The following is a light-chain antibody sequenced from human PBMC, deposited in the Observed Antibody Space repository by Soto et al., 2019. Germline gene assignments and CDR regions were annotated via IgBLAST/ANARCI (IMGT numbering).Light chain of an antibody. CDR1: SSDIGGYDY. CDR2: EVS. Sequence: ALTQPASVSGSPGQSITISCTGTSSDIGGYDYVSWYQQHPGKAPKLMIYEVSNRPSGVSNRFSGSKSGNTASLTISGLQAEDEADYYCTSYTSSTANYVFGSGTKLTVL. J-gene: IGLJ1*01. CDR3: TSYTSSTANYV. V-gene: IGLV2-14*01.